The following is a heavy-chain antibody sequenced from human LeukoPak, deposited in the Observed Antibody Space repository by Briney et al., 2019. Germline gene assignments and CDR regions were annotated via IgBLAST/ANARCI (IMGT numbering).Heavy chain of an antibody. CDR3: ASPIVGATGDAFDI. CDR2: IYYSGST. D-gene: IGHD1-26*01. Sequence: PSETLSLTCTVSGGSISSSSYYWGWIRQPPGKGLEWIGSIYYSGSTYYNPSLKSRVTISVDTSKNQFSLKLSSVTAADTAVYYCASPIVGATGDAFDIWGQGTMVTVSS. J-gene: IGHJ3*02. CDR1: GGSISSSSYY. V-gene: IGHV4-39*07.